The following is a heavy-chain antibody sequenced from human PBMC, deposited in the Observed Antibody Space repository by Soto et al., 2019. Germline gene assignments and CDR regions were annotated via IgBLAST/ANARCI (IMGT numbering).Heavy chain of an antibody. CDR2: ISAYNGVT. D-gene: IGHD6-13*01. V-gene: IGHV1-18*04. CDR3: ARTYIGSDNFFDR. J-gene: IGHJ5*02. CDR1: GYTFTSYG. Sequence: GASVKVSCKASGYTFTSYGISWVRQAPRQGLEWMGWISAYNGVTNYAQKFQGRVTVTADSSTNTAYMELRSLLSDDTAVYYCARTYIGSDNFFDRWGQGTLVTVSS.